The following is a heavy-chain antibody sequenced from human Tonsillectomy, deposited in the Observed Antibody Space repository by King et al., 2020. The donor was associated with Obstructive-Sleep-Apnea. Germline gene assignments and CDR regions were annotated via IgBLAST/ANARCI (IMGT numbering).Heavy chain of an antibody. CDR2: ISPILGIA. CDR3: ARESGDYGDYSSIGD. V-gene: IGHV1-69*09. Sequence: QLVQSGAEVKKPGSSVKVSCKASGGTFSSYAISWVRQAPGQGLEWMGRISPILGIASNAQKVQGRCTITADKATRTAHMERRSWRSEDTAVYYCARESGDYGDYSSIGDWGQGTLVTVSS. J-gene: IGHJ4*02. CDR1: GGTFSSYA. D-gene: IGHD4-17*01.